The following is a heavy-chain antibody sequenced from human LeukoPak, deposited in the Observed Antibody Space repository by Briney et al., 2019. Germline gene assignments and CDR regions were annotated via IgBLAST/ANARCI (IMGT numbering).Heavy chain of an antibody. CDR2: INHSGST. V-gene: IGHV4-34*01. CDR1: GGSFSGHY. Sequence: SETLSLTCAVYGGSFSGHYWSWIRQPPGKGLEWIGEINHSGSTNYNPSLKSRVTISVDTSKNQFSLKLSSVTAADTAVYYCARRDYIYYYYGMDVWGQGTTVTVSS. J-gene: IGHJ6*02. D-gene: IGHD4-4*01. CDR3: ARRDYIYYYYGMDV.